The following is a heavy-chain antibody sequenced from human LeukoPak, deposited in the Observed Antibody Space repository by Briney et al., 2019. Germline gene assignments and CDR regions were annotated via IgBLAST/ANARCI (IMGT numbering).Heavy chain of an antibody. CDR3: ARVSVAAAGYYYMDV. CDR2: INPNSGGT. CDR1: GYSFTGYY. V-gene: IGHV1-2*02. Sequence: ASVKVSCKASGYSFTGYYMHWVRQAPGQGLEWMGWINPNSGGTNYAQKFQGRVTMTRDTSISTAYMELSRLRSDDTAVYYCARVSVAAAGYYYMDVWGKGTTVTVSS. D-gene: IGHD6-13*01. J-gene: IGHJ6*03.